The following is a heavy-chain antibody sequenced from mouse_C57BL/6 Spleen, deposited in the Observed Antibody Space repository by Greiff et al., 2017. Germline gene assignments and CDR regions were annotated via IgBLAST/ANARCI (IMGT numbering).Heavy chain of an antibody. D-gene: IGHD1-1*01. CDR3: ARVLRYFDY. CDR1: GYTFTDYN. CDR2: INPNNGGT. J-gene: IGHJ2*01. V-gene: IGHV1-18*01. Sequence: EVKLVESGPELVKPGASVKIPCKASGYTFTDYNMDWVKQSHGKSLEWIGDINPNNGGTIYNQKFKGKATLTVDKSSSTADMERLSLTSEDTAVYYSARVLRYFDYWGQGTTLTVSS.